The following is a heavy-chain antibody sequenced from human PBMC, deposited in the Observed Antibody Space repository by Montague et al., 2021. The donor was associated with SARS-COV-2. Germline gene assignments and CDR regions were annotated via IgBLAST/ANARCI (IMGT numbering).Heavy chain of an antibody. V-gene: IGHV2-5*02. D-gene: IGHD3-22*01. CDR3: AHDRVTMIVVAKADANVI. CDR1: GFSLSTSGVG. Sequence: PALVKPTQTLTLTCTFSGFSLSTSGVGVGWIRQPPGKVLEWLALLYWDDDKRYSPSLRSRLTITKDTPKNQVVLTMTNMDPVDTATYYCAHDRVTMIVVAKADANVIRGQWTMVTISS. CDR2: LYWDDDK. J-gene: IGHJ3*02.